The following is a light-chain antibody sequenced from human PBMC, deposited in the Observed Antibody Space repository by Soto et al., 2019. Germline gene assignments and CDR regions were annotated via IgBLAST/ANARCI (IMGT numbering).Light chain of an antibody. CDR1: QSVSSY. Sequence: EIVLTQSPATLSLSPGERATLSCRASQSVSSYLAWYQQKPGQAPRLLIYDASNRATGIPARFSGSGSGTDSTLIISSLEPEDFAVYYCHQRSNWPPAICTFGPGTKVDIK. V-gene: IGKV3-11*01. J-gene: IGKJ3*01. CDR2: DAS. CDR3: HQRSNWPPAICT.